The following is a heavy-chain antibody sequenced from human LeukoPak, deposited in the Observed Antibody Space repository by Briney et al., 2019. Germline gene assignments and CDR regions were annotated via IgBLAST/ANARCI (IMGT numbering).Heavy chain of an antibody. D-gene: IGHD5-12*01. V-gene: IGHV3-23*01. CDR1: GFTFSSYS. CDR2: ISDDGNNI. J-gene: IGHJ4*02. CDR3: TKADRYISGAYES. Sequence: GGSLRLSCAASGFTFSSYSMTWVRQAPGKGLEWVSGISDDGNNIYYADSVKGRFTIFRDNSRGTMFLEMTSLRVEDSALYYCTKADRYISGAYESWGQGTLVTVSS.